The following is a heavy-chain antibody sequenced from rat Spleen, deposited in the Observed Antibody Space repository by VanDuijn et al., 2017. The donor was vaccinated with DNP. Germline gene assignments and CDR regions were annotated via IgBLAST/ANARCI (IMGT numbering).Heavy chain of an antibody. CDR3: ARPDY. CDR1: GFTFSNYG. V-gene: IGHV5-7*01. J-gene: IGHJ2*01. Sequence: EVQLVESGGGLVQPGRSLKLSCAASGFTFSNYGIHWIRQAPKKGLEWVATISYDGTSTYYRDSVKGRFTLSRDNAESILFLQMDSLRSEDTATYYCARPDYWGQGVMVTVSS. CDR2: ISYDGTST.